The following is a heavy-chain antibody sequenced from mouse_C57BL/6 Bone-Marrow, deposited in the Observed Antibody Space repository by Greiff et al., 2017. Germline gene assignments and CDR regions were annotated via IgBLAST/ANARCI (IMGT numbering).Heavy chain of an antibody. Sequence: QVQLQQPGAELVMPGASVKLSCKASGYTFTSYWMHWVKQRPGQGLEWIGEIDPSDSYTNYNQKFKGKSTLTVDKSSSTSYMQLSSLTSDDSAVYYCAPYYGSSYWYFDVWGTGTTVTVSS. D-gene: IGHD1-1*01. CDR2: IDPSDSYT. CDR3: APYYGSSYWYFDV. V-gene: IGHV1-69*01. J-gene: IGHJ1*03. CDR1: GYTFTSYW.